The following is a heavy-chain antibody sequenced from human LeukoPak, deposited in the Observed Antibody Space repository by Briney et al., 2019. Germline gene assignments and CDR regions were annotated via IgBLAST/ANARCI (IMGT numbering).Heavy chain of an antibody. CDR3: ARAPQGTLDY. Sequence: VSGPTLVNPTQTLTLTCTFSGFSLSTSGVGVAWIRQPPGKALEWIGSIYYSGSTYYNPSLKSRVTISVDTSKNQFSLKLSSVTAADTAVYYCARAPQGTLDYWGQGTLVTVSS. CDR2: IYYSGST. CDR1: GFSLSTSGVG. V-gene: IGHV4-39*07. J-gene: IGHJ4*02.